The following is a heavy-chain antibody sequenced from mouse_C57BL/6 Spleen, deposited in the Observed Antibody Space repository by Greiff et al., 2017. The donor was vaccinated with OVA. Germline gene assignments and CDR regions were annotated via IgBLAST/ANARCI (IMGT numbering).Heavy chain of an antibody. V-gene: IGHV8-12*01. CDR3: ARNYGSSYDYFDY. CDR1: GFSLSTSGMG. D-gene: IGHD1-1*01. CDR2: IYWDDDK. J-gene: IGHJ2*01. Sequence: QVTLKVCGPGILQSSQTLSLTCSFSGFSLSTSGMGVSWLRQPSGKGLEWLAHIYWDDDKRYNPSLKSRLTIAKDTSRNQVFLKITSVDTADTATYYCARNYGSSYDYFDYWGQGTTLTVSS.